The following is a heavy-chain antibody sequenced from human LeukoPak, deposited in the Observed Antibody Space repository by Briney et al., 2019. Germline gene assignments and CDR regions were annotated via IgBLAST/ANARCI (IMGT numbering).Heavy chain of an antibody. D-gene: IGHD4-17*01. CDR2: IRYDGSNK. CDR3: AKDPMTTVTTTAY. V-gene: IGHV3-30*02. CDR1: GFTFSSYG. Sequence: HPGGSLRLSCAASGFTFSSYGMHWVRQAPGKGLEWVAFIRYDGSNKYYAESVKGRFTISRDNSKNTLYLQMNSLRAEDTAIYYCAKDPMTTVTTTAYWGQGTLVTVSS. J-gene: IGHJ4*02.